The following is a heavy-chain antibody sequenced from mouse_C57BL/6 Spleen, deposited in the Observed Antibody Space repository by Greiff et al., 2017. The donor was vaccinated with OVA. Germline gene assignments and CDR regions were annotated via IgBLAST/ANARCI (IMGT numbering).Heavy chain of an antibody. CDR3: ARSSSTVFFDY. CDR1: GYTFTSYW. J-gene: IGHJ2*01. Sequence: QVQLQQPGAELVKPGASVKLSCKASGYTFTSYWMQWVKQRPGQGLEWIGEIDPSYSYSNYNPKFKGKATLTVDTSSSTAYMQLSSRTSEDAAVYYWARSSSTVFFDYWGQGTTLTVSS. V-gene: IGHV1-50*01. CDR2: IDPSYSYS.